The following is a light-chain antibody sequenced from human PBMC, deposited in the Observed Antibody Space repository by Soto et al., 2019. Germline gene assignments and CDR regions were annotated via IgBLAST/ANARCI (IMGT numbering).Light chain of an antibody. V-gene: IGKV3-11*01. J-gene: IGKJ5*01. CDR1: QNISSY. CDR3: QQYGSSPPIT. Sequence: IGLAQSPATLSLSPGHRATLSCRASQNISSYLIWYQQKPGQSPRVLIYDVSNRATGIPTRFSGSGSGTDFTLTISGLEPEDFAVYYCQQYGSSPPITFGQRTRLEIK. CDR2: DVS.